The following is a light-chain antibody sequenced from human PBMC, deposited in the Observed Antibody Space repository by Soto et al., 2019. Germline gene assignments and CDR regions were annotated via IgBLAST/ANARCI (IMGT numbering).Light chain of an antibody. CDR1: QSISSY. V-gene: IGKV3-11*01. Sequence: EIVMTQSPATLSVSPGERATLSCRASQSISSYLAWYQQKPGQAPRLLIYDASNRATGIPARFSGSGSGTDFTLTINRLEPEDSAVYYCQKRSNWPSITFGQGTRLEIK. CDR3: QKRSNWPSIT. CDR2: DAS. J-gene: IGKJ5*01.